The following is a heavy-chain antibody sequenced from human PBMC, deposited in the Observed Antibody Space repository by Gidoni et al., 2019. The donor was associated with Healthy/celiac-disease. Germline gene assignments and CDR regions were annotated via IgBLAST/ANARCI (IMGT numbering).Heavy chain of an antibody. Sequence: EVQLLESGGGLVQPGGSLRLSCAASGFTFSSYAMSWVRQAPGKGLEWVSAISGSGGSTYYADSVKGRFTISRDNSKNTLYLQMNSLRAEDTAVYYCAKGREGGIAAAGSHYFDYWGQGTLVTVSS. CDR3: AKGREGGIAAAGSHYFDY. CDR2: ISGSGGST. CDR1: GFTFSSYA. J-gene: IGHJ4*02. D-gene: IGHD6-13*01. V-gene: IGHV3-23*01.